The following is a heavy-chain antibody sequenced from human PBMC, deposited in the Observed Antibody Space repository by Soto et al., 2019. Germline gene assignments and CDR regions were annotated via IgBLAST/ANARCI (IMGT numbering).Heavy chain of an antibody. J-gene: IGHJ4*02. Sequence: SVKVSCKASGGTFDTYAISWVRQAPGQGLEWMGGVIPMFLKPNYAQKFNGRVTITAVKSTNTVYMEMISIMSEDTAGYYCVRGGGEMANPPPYLYWGQGTQVTVSS. CDR2: VIPMFLKP. CDR1: GGTFDTYA. V-gene: IGHV1-69*06. D-gene: IGHD3-16*01. CDR3: VRGGGEMANPPPYLY.